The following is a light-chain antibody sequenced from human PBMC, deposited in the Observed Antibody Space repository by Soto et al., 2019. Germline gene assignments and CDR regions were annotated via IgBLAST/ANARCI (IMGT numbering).Light chain of an antibody. CDR1: QSVNIN. CDR2: GAS. Sequence: IVMTQSPATLSVSPWERATLSCRASQSVNINLAWYQQEPGQAPRLLIFGASSRANGIPARFSGSGSGTEFTLTISNLQTEDFAVYYCQQYNKWPRTFGQGTKVDIK. V-gene: IGKV3-15*01. CDR3: QQYNKWPRT. J-gene: IGKJ1*01.